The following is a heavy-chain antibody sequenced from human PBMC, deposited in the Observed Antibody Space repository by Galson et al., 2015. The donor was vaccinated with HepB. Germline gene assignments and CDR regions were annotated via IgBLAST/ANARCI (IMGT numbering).Heavy chain of an antibody. CDR2: ISYDGSNK. D-gene: IGHD1-26*01. CDR1: GFTFSSYG. Sequence: SLRLSCAASGFTFSSYGMHWVRQAPGKGLERVAVISYDGSNKYYADSVKGRFTISRDNSKNTLYLQMNSLRAEDTAVYYCAKQEGATTFNWFDPWGQGTLVTVSS. V-gene: IGHV3-30*18. CDR3: AKQEGATTFNWFDP. J-gene: IGHJ5*02.